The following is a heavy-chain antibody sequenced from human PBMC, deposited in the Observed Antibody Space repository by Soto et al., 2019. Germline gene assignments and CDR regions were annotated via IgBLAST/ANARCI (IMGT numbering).Heavy chain of an antibody. CDR3: ARRLAYWGGDCYWDYYYYGMDV. J-gene: IGHJ6*02. CDR2: IYSGGST. Sequence: EVQLVETGGGLIQPGGSLRLSCAASGFTVSSNYMSWVRQAPGKGLEWVSVIYSGGSTYYADSVKGRFTISRDNSKNTLKLQINSLRAEDTAVYYWARRLAYWGGDCYWDYYYYGMDVWGQGTTVTVSS. CDR1: GFTVSSNY. V-gene: IGHV3-53*02. D-gene: IGHD2-21*02.